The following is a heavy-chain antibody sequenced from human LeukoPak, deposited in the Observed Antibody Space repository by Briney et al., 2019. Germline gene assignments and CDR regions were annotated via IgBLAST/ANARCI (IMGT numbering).Heavy chain of an antibody. CDR1: GGSISSDTYY. V-gene: IGHV4-39*01. J-gene: IGHJ4*02. CDR3: ANQYDFWSGYLKYFDY. CDR2: IYFGGYT. Sequence: SETLSLTCIVSGGSISSDTYYWAWIRQPPGKGLEWIGSIYFGGYTYYNPSLKSRVTISVDTSKNQFFLKLSSVTAADTALCYCANQYDFWSGYLKYFDYWGQGTLVTVSS. D-gene: IGHD3-3*01.